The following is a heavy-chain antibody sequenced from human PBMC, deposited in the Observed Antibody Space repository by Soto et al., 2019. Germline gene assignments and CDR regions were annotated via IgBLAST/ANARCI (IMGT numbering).Heavy chain of an antibody. CDR3: ARRGGICVAFAW. CDR2: THYSGNT. CDR1: GGSINSGDYY. V-gene: IGHV4-30-4*01. J-gene: IGHJ3*01. Sequence: QVQLQESGPGLVKPSQTLSLTCTVSGGSINSGDYYWSWIRQPPGKGLECIGYTHYSGNTYPSQSLKSRLTMSVDAAKNQYSRMLTTVTSADTAVCYCARRGGICVAFAWWGRGTMVTVPP. D-gene: IGHD2-15*01.